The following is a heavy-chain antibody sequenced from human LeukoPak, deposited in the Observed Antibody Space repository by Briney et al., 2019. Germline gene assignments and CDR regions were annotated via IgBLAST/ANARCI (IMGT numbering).Heavy chain of an antibody. D-gene: IGHD2-2*01. V-gene: IGHV1-69*04. J-gene: IGHJ5*02. Sequence: SVKVSCKASGGTFSSYAISWVRQAPGQGLEWMGRIIPIFGIANYAQKFQGRVTITADKSTSTAYMELSSLRSEDTAVYYCARKYCSSTSCYRWFDPWGQGTLVTVSS. CDR2: IIPIFGIA. CDR1: GGTFSSYA. CDR3: ARKYCSSTSCYRWFDP.